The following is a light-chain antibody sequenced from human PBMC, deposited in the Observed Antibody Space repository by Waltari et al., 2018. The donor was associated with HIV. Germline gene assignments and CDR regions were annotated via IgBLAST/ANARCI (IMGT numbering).Light chain of an antibody. CDR2: GAS. CDR3: QQYSDWPPFT. V-gene: IGKV3-20*01. J-gene: IGKJ4*01. Sequence: IVLTQSPGTLSLSPGERATLSCRASQSISSNYLAWYQKTPGQAPRLLIYGASNRATGIPDRFSGSGSGTEFTLTISSLQSEDFAVYYCQQYSDWPPFTFGGGTKVEIK. CDR1: QSISSNY.